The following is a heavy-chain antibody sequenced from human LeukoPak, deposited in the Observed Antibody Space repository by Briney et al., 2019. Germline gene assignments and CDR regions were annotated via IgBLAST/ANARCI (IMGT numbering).Heavy chain of an antibody. V-gene: IGHV3-21*01. D-gene: IGHD2-2*01. Sequence: GGSLRLSCAASGSTFSSYSMNWVRQAPGKGLEWVSSISSSSSHTYYADSVKGRFTISRDNAKNAVYLQMNSLTADDTAVYYCAKGQWVVPATGAFDIWGQGTMVTVSS. CDR2: ISSSSSHT. CDR3: AKGQWVVPATGAFDI. CDR1: GSTFSSYS. J-gene: IGHJ3*02.